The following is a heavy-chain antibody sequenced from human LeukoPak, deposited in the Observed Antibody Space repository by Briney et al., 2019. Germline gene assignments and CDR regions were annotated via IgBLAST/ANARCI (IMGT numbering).Heavy chain of an antibody. CDR3: ARVGNWFDH. Sequence: ASVKVSCKASGYTFTSYYMHWVRHAPGQGLEWMGWINPNSGSTNYSQKFQGRVTMTRDTSISAAYMELSRLRSDDTAVYYCARVGNWFDHWGQGTLVTVSS. CDR1: GYTFTSYY. CDR2: INPNSGST. J-gene: IGHJ5*02. V-gene: IGHV1-2*02.